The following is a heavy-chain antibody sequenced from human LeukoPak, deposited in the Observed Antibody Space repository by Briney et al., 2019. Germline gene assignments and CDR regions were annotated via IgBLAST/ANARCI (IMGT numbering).Heavy chain of an antibody. V-gene: IGHV5-51*01. Sequence: GESLKISCKASGYTFTSYWIGWVRQMPGKGLEWMGIIYPGDSDIKYSPSFQGQVSISADKSISTAYLQWSSLKASDTAIYYRARSDYGGSYWGQGTLVTVSS. CDR1: GYTFTSYW. J-gene: IGHJ4*02. D-gene: IGHD4-17*01. CDR2: IYPGDSDI. CDR3: ARSDYGGSY.